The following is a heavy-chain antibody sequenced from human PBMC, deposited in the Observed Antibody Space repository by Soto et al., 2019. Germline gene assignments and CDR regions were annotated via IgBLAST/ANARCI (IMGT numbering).Heavy chain of an antibody. CDR2: ISGSGGTT. CDR1: GFTFSNYA. CDR3: AKFFVETGSNSGWPWSFHY. J-gene: IGHJ4*02. Sequence: EVQLLESGGGLVQPGRSLRLSCAASGFTFSNYAMSWVRQAPGQGLDWVSAISGSGGTTYYADSVKGRFTISRDNSKNRLYLKMKSLRAEDAAVYYCAKFFVETGSNSGWPWSFHYWGQGTLVTVSS. D-gene: IGHD6-25*01. V-gene: IGHV3-23*01.